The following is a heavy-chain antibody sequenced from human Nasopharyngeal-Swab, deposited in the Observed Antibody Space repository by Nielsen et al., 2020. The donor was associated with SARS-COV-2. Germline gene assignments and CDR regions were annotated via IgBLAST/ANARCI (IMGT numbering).Heavy chain of an antibody. CDR3: ARDVGIVGATLDN. D-gene: IGHD1-26*01. V-gene: IGHV3-48*02. J-gene: IGHJ4*02. CDR1: GFTISTNG. Sequence: GGSLRLSCAASGFTISTNGMHWVRQAPGKGLEWLAYISSSSSKSYYADSVKGRFTISRDNPKKSLFLQMNSLRDEDTAVYYCARDVGIVGATLDNRGQGTLVTVSS. CDR2: ISSSSSKS.